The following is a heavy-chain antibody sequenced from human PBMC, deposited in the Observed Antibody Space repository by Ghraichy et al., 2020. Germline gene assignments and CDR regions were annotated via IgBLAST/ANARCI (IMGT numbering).Heavy chain of an antibody. CDR3: AKDSETSNGIYDAFDV. D-gene: IGHD5-12*01. CDR2: QTRSDYNE. J-gene: IGHJ3*01. Sequence: GGSLRLSCAASGFRFSNYAMSWVRQTRDKRLEWVAAQTRSDYNEYYADSVKGRFTISRDNSKNTLYLQMNSLRAEDTAVYYCAKDSETSNGIYDAFDVWGRGTVVTVSS. CDR1: GFRFSNYA. V-gene: IGHV3-23*01.